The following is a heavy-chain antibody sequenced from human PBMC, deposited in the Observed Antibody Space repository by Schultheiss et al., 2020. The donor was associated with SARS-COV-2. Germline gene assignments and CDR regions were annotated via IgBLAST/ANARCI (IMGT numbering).Heavy chain of an antibody. V-gene: IGHV4-31*03. D-gene: IGHD6-13*01. CDR1: GGSISSGGYY. CDR2: VYHSGST. CDR3: ARDGYSSSWSR. Sequence: SQTLSLTCTVSGGSISSGGYYWSWIRQPPGKGLEWVGEVYHSGSTNYKASLKSRVAISVDTSKNQFSLKLSSVTAADTAVYYCARDGYSSSWSRWGQGTLVTVSS. J-gene: IGHJ4*02.